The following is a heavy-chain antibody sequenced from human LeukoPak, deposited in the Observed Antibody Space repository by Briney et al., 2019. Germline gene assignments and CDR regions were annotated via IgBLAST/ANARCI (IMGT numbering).Heavy chain of an antibody. Sequence: SVKVSCKASGGTFSSYAISWVRQAPGQGLEWMGGIIPIFGTANYAQKLQGRVTMTTDTSTSTAYMELRSLRSDDTAVYYCARDRRMITFGGVIAYWGQGTLVTVSS. CDR1: GGTFSSYA. CDR2: IIPIFGTA. CDR3: ARDRRMITFGGVIAY. J-gene: IGHJ4*02. D-gene: IGHD3-16*01. V-gene: IGHV1-69*05.